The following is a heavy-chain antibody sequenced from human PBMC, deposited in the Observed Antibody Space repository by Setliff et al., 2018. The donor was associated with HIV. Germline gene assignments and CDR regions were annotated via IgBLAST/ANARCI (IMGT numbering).Heavy chain of an antibody. Sequence: SVKVSCKASGGTFSSYAISWVRQAPGQGLEWMGGIIPIFGTANYAQKFQGRVTITTDESTSTAYMELRSVTAADTAVYYCARGAAAGTEYYYYGMDVWGQGTTVTVSS. CDR2: IIPIFGTA. J-gene: IGHJ6*02. CDR1: GGTFSSYA. D-gene: IGHD6-13*01. V-gene: IGHV1-69*05. CDR3: ARGAAAGTEYYYYGMDV.